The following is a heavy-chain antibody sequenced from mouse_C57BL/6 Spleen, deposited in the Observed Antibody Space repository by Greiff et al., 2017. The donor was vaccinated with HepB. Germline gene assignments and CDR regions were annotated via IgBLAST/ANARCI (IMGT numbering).Heavy chain of an antibody. CDR1: GYTFTDYY. CDR2: INPNNGGT. Sequence: VQLQQSGPELVKPGASVKISCKASGYTFTDYYMNWVKQSHGKSLEWIGDINPNNGGTSYNQKFKGKATLTVDKSSSTAYMELRSLTSEDSAVYYCAKLIDGYFAYWGQGTLVTVSA. D-gene: IGHD2-3*01. V-gene: IGHV1-26*01. CDR3: AKLIDGYFAY. J-gene: IGHJ3*01.